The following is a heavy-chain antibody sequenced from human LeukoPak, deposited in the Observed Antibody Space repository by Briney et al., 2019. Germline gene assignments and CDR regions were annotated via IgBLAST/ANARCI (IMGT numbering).Heavy chain of an antibody. D-gene: IGHD6-19*01. CDR3: ARVISGWDDFDY. V-gene: IGHV1-2*02. CDR2: INPNSGGT. J-gene: IGHJ4*02. Sequence: ASVKVSCKASGYTFTGYYMHWVRQAPGQGLEWMGWINPNSGGTNYAQKFQGRVTMTRDTSISTAYMELSRLRSDDTGVYYCARVISGWDDFDYWGQGTLVTVSS. CDR1: GYTFTGYY.